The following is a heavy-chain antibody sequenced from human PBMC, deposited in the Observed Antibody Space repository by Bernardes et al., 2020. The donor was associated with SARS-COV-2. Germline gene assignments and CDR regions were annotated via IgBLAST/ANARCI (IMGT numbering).Heavy chain of an antibody. V-gene: IGHV3-66*01. CDR3: ARSRGSTWRLDL. D-gene: IGHD5-12*01. CDR2: IYTGGST. Sequence: GGSLRLSCEASGFSVSNNYLGWVRQAPGKGLEGVSVIYTGGSTNYADSVKGRFVISRDNLKNTLYLQMNNLRDEDTAVYYCARSRGSTWRLDLWGRGTLVSVSS. CDR1: GFSVSNNY. J-gene: IGHJ2*01.